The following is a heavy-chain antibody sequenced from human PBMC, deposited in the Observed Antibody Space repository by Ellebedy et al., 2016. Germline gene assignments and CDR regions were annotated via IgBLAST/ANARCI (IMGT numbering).Heavy chain of an antibody. J-gene: IGHJ5*02. CDR2: ISSSSSII. V-gene: IGHV3-48*01. Sequence: GESLKISXAASGSTFSVFGMNWVRQAPGKGLEWVSHISSSSSIIYYADSVKGRFTISRDNAKNSLYLQMNSLRADDTAVYYCARGVGGTSLNWFDPWGQGTLVSVSS. D-gene: IGHD3-16*01. CDR3: ARGVGGTSLNWFDP. CDR1: GSTFSVFG.